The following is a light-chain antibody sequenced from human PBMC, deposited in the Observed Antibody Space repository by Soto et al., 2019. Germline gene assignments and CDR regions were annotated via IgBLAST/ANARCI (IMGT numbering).Light chain of an antibody. V-gene: IGLV2-23*01. CDR2: EGS. CDR1: SSDVGNYNL. J-gene: IGLJ3*02. Sequence: QSALSQPASVSGSPGQSITIFCTGTSSDVGNYNLVSWYQQDPGKAPKLMIYEGSKRPSGVSNRFSGSTSGNTASLTISGLQAEDEANYYCYSYAGSNTWVFGGGTKLTVL. CDR3: YSYAGSNTWV.